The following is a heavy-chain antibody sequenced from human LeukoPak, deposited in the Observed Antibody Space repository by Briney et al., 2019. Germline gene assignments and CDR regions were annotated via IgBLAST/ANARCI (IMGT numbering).Heavy chain of an antibody. CDR1: GGSFSGYY. J-gene: IGHJ4*02. V-gene: IGHV4-34*01. CDR3: ARGPHQHWPLGQF. Sequence: PSETLSLTCAVYGGSFSGYYWSWIRQPPGKGLEWIGEINHSGSTNYNPSLKSRLTISVDTSKNQFSVTLTSVTVADTAVYYCARGPHQHWPLGQFWGQGSLVTVSS. D-gene: IGHD2-2*01. CDR2: INHSGST.